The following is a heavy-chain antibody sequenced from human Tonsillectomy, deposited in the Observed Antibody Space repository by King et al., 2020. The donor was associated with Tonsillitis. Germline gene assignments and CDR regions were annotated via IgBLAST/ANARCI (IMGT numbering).Heavy chain of an antibody. J-gene: IGHJ6*02. CDR3: AREAMWVWYYYGMDV. CDR1: GFTFSSYA. D-gene: IGHD1-26*01. V-gene: IGHV3-30-3*01. CDR2: ISYDGSNK. Sequence: VQLVGSGGGVVQPGRSLRLSCAASGFTFSSYAMHWVRQAPGKGLEWVAVISYDGSNKYYADSVKGRFTISRDNSKNTLYLQMNSLRAEDTAVYYCAREAMWVWYYYGMDVWGQGTTVTVSS.